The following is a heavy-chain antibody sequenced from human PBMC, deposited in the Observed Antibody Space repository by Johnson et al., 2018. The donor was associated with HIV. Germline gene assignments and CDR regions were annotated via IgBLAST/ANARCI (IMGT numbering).Heavy chain of an antibody. J-gene: IGHJ3*02. CDR2: ISWDGGST. V-gene: IGHV3-43*01. CDR1: GFTFDDYT. CDR3: ARDPSPIVGATYAFDI. D-gene: IGHD1-26*01. Sequence: VQLVESGGVVVQPGGSLRLSCAASGFTFDDYTMHWVRQDPGKGLEWVSLISWDGGSTYYADSVKGRFTISRDNSKNTLYLQMNSLRAEDTAGYYCARDPSPIVGATYAFDIWGQGTMVTVSS.